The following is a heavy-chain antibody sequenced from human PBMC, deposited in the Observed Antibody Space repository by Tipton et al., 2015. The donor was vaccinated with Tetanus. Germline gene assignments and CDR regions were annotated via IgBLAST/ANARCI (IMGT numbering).Heavy chain of an antibody. J-gene: IGHJ4*02. Sequence: TLSLTCTVSGASIRGGTFYWGWIRQPPGKGLERIGSIYESGDTYYIPSLKSRVTISVDTSTNQFSLTLNSMAAADTGVYYCARHQSGYFTPFDYWGQGKLVTVSS. D-gene: IGHD3-3*01. CDR3: ARHQSGYFTPFDY. V-gene: IGHV4-39*01. CDR2: IYESGDT. CDR1: GASIRGGTFY.